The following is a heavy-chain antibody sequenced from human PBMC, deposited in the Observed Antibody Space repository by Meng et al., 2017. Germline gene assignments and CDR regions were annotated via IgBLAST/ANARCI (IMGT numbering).Heavy chain of an antibody. D-gene: IGHD3-3*01. Sequence: GGSLRLSCAASGFTFSSYAMSWVRQAPGKGLEWVSAISGSGGSTYYADSVKGRFTISRDNSKNTLYLQMNSLRAEDTAVYYCAKSPYDFWSGYGYYYYYGMDVWGQGTMVTVSS. J-gene: IGHJ6*02. CDR1: GFTFSSYA. CDR3: AKSPYDFWSGYGYYYYYGMDV. V-gene: IGHV3-23*01. CDR2: ISGSGGST.